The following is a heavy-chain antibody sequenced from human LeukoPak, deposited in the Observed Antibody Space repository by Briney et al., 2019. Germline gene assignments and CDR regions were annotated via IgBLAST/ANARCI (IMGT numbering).Heavy chain of an antibody. CDR2: INHSGST. Sequence: SETLSLTCAVYGGSFSGYYWSWIRQPPGKGLEWIGEINHSGSTNYNPSLKSRVTISVDTSKNQFSLKLSSVTAADTAVYYCARRGYTYGYYYYGMDVWGQGTTVTVSS. CDR1: GGSFSGYY. CDR3: ARRGYTYGYYYYGMDV. D-gene: IGHD5-18*01. J-gene: IGHJ6*02. V-gene: IGHV4-34*01.